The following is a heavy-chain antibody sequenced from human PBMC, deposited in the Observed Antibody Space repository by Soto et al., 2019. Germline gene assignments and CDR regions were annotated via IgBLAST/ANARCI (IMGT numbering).Heavy chain of an antibody. Sequence: PSETKFLTCPVADASISSYYLSLLRPPPGKGLEWIGYIYYSGSTNYNPSLKSRVTISVDTSKNQFSLKLSSVTAADTAVYYCARELSGSQYQLLSHWFDPWGQGTPVTVSS. CDR3: ARELSGSQYQLLSHWFDP. CDR2: IYYSGST. D-gene: IGHD2-2*01. V-gene: IGHV4-59*01. J-gene: IGHJ5*02. CDR1: DASISSYY.